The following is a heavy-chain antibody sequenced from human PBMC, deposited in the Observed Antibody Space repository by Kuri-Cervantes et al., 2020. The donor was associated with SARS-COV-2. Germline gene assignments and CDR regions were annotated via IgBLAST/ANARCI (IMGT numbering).Heavy chain of an antibody. Sequence: ASVKVSCKASGYTFTGYYMHWVRQAPGQGPEWMGWINPNSGGTNYAQKFQGWVTMTRDTSISTAYMELSRLRSDDTAAYCCARGLDTAMAYYFDYWGQGTLVTVSS. CDR1: GYTFTGYY. J-gene: IGHJ4*02. CDR3: ARGLDTAMAYYFDY. V-gene: IGHV1-2*04. CDR2: INPNSGGT. D-gene: IGHD5-18*01.